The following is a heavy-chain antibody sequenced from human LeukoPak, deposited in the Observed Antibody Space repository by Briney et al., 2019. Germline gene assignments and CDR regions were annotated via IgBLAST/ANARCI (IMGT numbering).Heavy chain of an antibody. CDR1: GYTFTTSG. CDR3: AREGLDY. Sequence: ASVKLSCKASGYTFTTSGLAWVRQAPGQGLEWMGWINPFNDITDYAQTFKGRVTMTTDTSTTTAYMELRSLRSDDTAVYYCAREGLDYWGQGTLVTVSS. V-gene: IGHV1-18*01. CDR2: INPFNDIT. J-gene: IGHJ4*02.